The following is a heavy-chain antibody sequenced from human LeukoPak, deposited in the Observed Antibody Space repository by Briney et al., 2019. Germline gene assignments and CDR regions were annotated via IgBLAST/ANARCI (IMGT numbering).Heavy chain of an antibody. J-gene: IGHJ4*02. D-gene: IGHD5-18*01. CDR1: GFTFSSYS. V-gene: IGHV3-21*01. Sequence: GGSLRLSCAASGFTFSSYSMNWVRQAPGKGLEWVSSISSSSSYIYYADSVKGRFTISRDNAKHSLYLQMNSLRAEDTAVYYCASPFVCVDTAMDAGCYFDYWGQGTLVTVSS. CDR2: ISSSSSYI. CDR3: ASPFVCVDTAMDAGCYFDY.